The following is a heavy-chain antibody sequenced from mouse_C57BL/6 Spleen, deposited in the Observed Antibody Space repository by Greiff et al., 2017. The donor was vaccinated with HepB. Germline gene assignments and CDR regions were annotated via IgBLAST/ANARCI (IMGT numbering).Heavy chain of an antibody. CDR2: ISYDGSN. V-gene: IGHV3-6*01. J-gene: IGHJ4*01. D-gene: IGHD2-4*01. Sequence: EVQLQESGPGLVKPSQSLSLTCSVTGYSITSGYYWNWIRQFPGNKLEWMGYISYDGSNNYNPSLKNRISITRDTSKNQFFLKLNSVTTEDTATYYCARGGDDYDEFYYAMDYWGQGTSVTVSS. CDR3: ARGGDDYDEFYYAMDY. CDR1: GYSITSGYY.